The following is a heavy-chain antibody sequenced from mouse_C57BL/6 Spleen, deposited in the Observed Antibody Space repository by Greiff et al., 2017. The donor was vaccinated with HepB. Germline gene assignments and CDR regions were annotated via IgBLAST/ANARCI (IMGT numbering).Heavy chain of an antibody. CDR3: VRDPRDCYGSSPWFAY. CDR1: GFTFNTYA. J-gene: IGHJ3*01. CDR2: IRSKSSNYAT. D-gene: IGHD1-1*01. Sequence: EVKLVESGGGLVQPKGSLKLSCAASGFTFNTYAMHWVRQAPGKGLEWVARIRSKSSNYATYYAGSVKDRFTNSRDDSQSMLYLQMHNLKTEDTAMYYCVRDPRDCYGSSPWFAYWGQGTLVTVSA. V-gene: IGHV10-3*01.